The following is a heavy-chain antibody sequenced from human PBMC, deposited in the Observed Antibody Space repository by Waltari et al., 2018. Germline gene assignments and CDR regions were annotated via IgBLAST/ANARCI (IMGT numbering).Heavy chain of an antibody. CDR2: ISGSADAS. CDR1: RFTFRYYA. Sequence: EVYLLESGGALVQPGQSLRLSCSASRFTFRYYAITWVRQAPGKGLEWVSTISGSADASYYADSVKGRFAISRDNSKNTLYLQMNSLRVEDTAKYYCAKPAGYAYGYGAFHMWGQGTTVTVSS. D-gene: IGHD5-18*01. J-gene: IGHJ3*02. CDR3: AKPAGYAYGYGAFHM. V-gene: IGHV3-23*01.